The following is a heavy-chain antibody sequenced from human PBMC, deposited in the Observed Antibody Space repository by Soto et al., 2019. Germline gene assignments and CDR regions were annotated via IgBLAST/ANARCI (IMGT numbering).Heavy chain of an antibody. J-gene: IGHJ4*02. D-gene: IGHD5-18*01. Sequence: GGSLRLSCAASGFTFSSYGMHWVRQAPGKGLEWVAVISYDGSNKYYADSVKGRFTISRDNSKNTLYLQMNSLRAEDTAVYYCAGPGYSSQDYWGQGALVTVSS. V-gene: IGHV3-30*03. CDR3: AGPGYSSQDY. CDR2: ISYDGSNK. CDR1: GFTFSSYG.